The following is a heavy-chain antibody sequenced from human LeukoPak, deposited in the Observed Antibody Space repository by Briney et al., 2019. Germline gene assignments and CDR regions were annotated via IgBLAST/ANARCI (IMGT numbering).Heavy chain of an antibody. CDR3: ARDPTTVTKGLDI. D-gene: IGHD4-17*01. CDR2: ISYIGST. CDR1: GGSLSTHY. V-gene: IGHV4-59*11. J-gene: IGHJ3*02. Sequence: PSETLSLTCTVSGGSLSTHYWSWIRQPPGKGLEWIGYISYIGSTNYNPSLKSRLTISVDTSKNQFSLKLSSVTAADAAVYFCARDPTTVTKGLDIWGQGTMVTVSS.